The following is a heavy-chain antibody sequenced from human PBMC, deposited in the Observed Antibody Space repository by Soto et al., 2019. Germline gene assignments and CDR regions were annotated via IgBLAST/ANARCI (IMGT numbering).Heavy chain of an antibody. J-gene: IGHJ4*02. Sequence: EVQLVDSGGGLVQPGGSLRLSCAGSGFTFSNYWIHWLRQAPGKGLEWVSRIDHDGPTDYADSVRGRFTISRDNAETTLYVQMNRLRPDYTSVYSCLRDSHGDYWGQGTPVTVPS. V-gene: IGHV3-74*01. CDR1: GFTFSNYW. CDR2: IDHDGPT. CDR3: LRDSHGDY. D-gene: IGHD3-22*01.